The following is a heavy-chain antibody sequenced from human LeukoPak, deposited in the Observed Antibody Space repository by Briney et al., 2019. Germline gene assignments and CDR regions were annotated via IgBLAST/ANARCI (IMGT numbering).Heavy chain of an antibody. Sequence: PGGSLRLSCAASGFTSSSYAMSWVPQAPGKGLECVSAISGSGLSTYYADSVKGRFTISRDNSKNTLYLQMSSLRAEDTAVSYCAKDFQTTRYRLPHAFDIRGQGTVVTVSS. J-gene: IGHJ3*02. D-gene: IGHD1-26*01. CDR1: GFTSSSYA. CDR3: AKDFQTTRYRLPHAFDI. CDR2: ISGSGLST. V-gene: IGHV3-23*01.